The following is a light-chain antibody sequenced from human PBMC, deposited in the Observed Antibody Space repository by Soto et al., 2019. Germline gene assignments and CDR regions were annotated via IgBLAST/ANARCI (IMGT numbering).Light chain of an antibody. Sequence: DIRMSQSPSTLSASVGDRVTITCRASQSISTWLAWYQQEPGKAPKLLIHKASSLQSGVPSRFSGSGSGTDFTLTISSLHPDDFATYYCQQYNSYSPPFGQRTKVDVK. J-gene: IGKJ1*01. CDR1: QSISTW. V-gene: IGKV1-5*03. CDR2: KAS. CDR3: QQYNSYSPP.